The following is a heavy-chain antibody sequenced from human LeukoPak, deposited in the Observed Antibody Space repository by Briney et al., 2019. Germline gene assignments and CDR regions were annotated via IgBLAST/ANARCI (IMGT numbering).Heavy chain of an antibody. CDR2: ISWNSGSI. CDR3: ARQYPLLGGRYFDY. D-gene: IGHD2/OR15-2a*01. J-gene: IGHJ4*02. V-gene: IGHV3-9*03. CDR1: GFTFDDYA. Sequence: GGSLRLSCAASGFTFDDYAMHWVRQAPGKGLEWVSGISWNSGSIGYADSVKGRFTISRDNAKNSLYLQMNSLRAEDMALYYCARQYPLLGGRYFDYWGQGTLVTVSS.